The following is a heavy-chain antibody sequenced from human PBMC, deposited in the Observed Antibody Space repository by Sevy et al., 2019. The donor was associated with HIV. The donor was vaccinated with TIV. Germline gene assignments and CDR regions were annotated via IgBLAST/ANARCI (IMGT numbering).Heavy chain of an antibody. V-gene: IGHV3-33*01. D-gene: IGHD6-13*01. CDR3: ARDQQDSSYGMDV. Sequence: GGSLRLSCAASGFTFSSYGMHWVRQAPGKGLEWVAVIWYDGSNKYYADSVKGRFTISRENSKNTLYLQMNSRRAEDTAVYYCARDQQDSSYGMDVWGQGTTVTVSS. CDR2: IWYDGSNK. J-gene: IGHJ6*02. CDR1: GFTFSSYG.